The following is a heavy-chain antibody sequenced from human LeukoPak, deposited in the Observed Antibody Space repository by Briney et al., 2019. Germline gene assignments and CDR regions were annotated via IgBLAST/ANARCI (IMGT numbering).Heavy chain of an antibody. D-gene: IGHD3-22*01. Sequence: GASVKVSCKASGYTFTSYGITWVRQAPGQGLEWRGWISAYNGYTNYAQKLQGRVLMTTDTSTSTAYMELRSLRSDDTAVYYCARSESTYYYEISGYLSDPWGQGTLVTVSS. CDR1: GYTFTSYG. J-gene: IGHJ5*02. CDR2: ISAYNGYT. V-gene: IGHV1-18*01. CDR3: ARSESTYYYEISGYLSDP.